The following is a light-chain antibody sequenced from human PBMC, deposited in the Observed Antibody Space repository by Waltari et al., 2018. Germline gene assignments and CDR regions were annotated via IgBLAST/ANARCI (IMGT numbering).Light chain of an antibody. CDR1: QSVSRT. V-gene: IGKV3-20*01. Sequence: EIVLTQSPGTLSLSPGERATLSCRASQSVSRTLACYQQKPGQTPRLLIYGASTRATGIPERFSGGGSGTDFSLTISRLEPEDFAVYYCQHYVRLPATFGQGTKVEIK. J-gene: IGKJ1*01. CDR3: QHYVRLPAT. CDR2: GAS.